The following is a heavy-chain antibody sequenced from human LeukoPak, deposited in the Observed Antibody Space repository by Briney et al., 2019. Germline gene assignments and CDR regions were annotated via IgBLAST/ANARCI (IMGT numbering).Heavy chain of an antibody. V-gene: IGHV3-23*01. CDR1: GFTFSSYA. CDR3: AKGSYYYDSADYFDY. CDR2: ISGSGGNT. J-gene: IGHJ4*02. D-gene: IGHD3-16*01. Sequence: QAGGSLRLSCAASGFTFSSYAMSWVRQAPGKGLEWVSTISGSGGNTYYADSVKGRFTISRDNSKNTLYLQMSSLRAEDTAVYYCAKGSYYYDSADYFDYWGQGTLVTVSS.